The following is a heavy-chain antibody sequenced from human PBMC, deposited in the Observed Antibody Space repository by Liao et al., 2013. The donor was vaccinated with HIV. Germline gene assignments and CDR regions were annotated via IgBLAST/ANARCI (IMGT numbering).Heavy chain of an antibody. Sequence: QVQLQQWGAGLLKPSETLSLTCAVYGGSLSGYYWSWIRQPPGKGLEWIGEINHSGSTNYNPSLKSRVTISVDTSKNQFSLKLSSVTAADTAVYYCARGSGVVVLHWGQGNPGHRLL. J-gene: IGHJ4*02. CDR2: INHSGST. D-gene: IGHD2-21*01. V-gene: IGHV4-34*01. CDR1: GGSLSGYY. CDR3: ARGSGVVVLH.